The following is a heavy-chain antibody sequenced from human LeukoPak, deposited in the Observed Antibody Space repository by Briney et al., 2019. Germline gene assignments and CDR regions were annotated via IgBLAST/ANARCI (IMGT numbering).Heavy chain of an antibody. D-gene: IGHD2-15*01. CDR2: ISSSSTI. CDR3: ARRLL. V-gene: IGHV3-48*01. CDR1: GFTFSSYS. Sequence: PGGSLRLSCAASGFTFSSYSMNWVRKAPGKGLEWVSYISSSSTIYYADSVKGRFTISRDNAKNSLYLQMNSLRAEDTAVYYCARRLLWGQGTLVTVSS. J-gene: IGHJ4*02.